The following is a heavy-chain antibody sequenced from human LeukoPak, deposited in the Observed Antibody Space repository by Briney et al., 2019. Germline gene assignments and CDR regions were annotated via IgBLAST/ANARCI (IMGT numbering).Heavy chain of an antibody. D-gene: IGHD3-22*01. CDR3: ARAAAYDSSGYYLLEYFQH. CDR1: GYPFSNYD. J-gene: IGHJ1*01. CDR2: ITPSGGI. V-gene: IGHV1-46*01. Sequence: APVKVSCKASGYPFSNYDMNWVRQAPGHGLEWMGMITPSGGISYAQKIQGRVTMTRDMSIHAAYMELSSLRSEDTAVYYCARAAAYDSSGYYLLEYFQHWGQGTLVTVSS.